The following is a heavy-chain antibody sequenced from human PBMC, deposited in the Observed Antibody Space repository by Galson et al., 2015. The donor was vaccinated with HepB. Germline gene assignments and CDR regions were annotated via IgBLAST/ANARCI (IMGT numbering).Heavy chain of an antibody. V-gene: IGHV4-39*02. D-gene: IGHD3-3*01. Sequence: ETLSLTCTVSGGSISSSSYYWGWIRQPPGKGLEWIGSIYYSGSTYYNPSLKSRVTISVDTSKNQFSLKLSSVTAADTAVYYCARDHYDFWSGYTDYWGQGTLVTVSS. CDR3: ARDHYDFWSGYTDY. CDR2: IYYSGST. J-gene: IGHJ4*02. CDR1: GGSISSSSYY.